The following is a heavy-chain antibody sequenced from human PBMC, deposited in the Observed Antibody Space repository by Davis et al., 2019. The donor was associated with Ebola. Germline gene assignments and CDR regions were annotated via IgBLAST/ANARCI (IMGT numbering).Heavy chain of an antibody. CDR1: GYSFTSYW. V-gene: IGHV5-10-1*01. CDR2: IDPSDSYT. CDR3: ARMAYNFDSYYYYGMDV. D-gene: IGHD3-9*01. J-gene: IGHJ6*02. Sequence: PGGSLRLSCKGSGYSFTSYWISWVRQMPGKGLEWMGRIDPSDSYTNYSPSFQGHVTISADKSISTAYLQWSSLKASDTAMYYCARMAYNFDSYYYYGMDVWGQGTTVTVSS.